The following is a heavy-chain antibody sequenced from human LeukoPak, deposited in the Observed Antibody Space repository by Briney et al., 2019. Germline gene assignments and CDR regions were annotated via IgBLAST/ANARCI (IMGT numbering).Heavy chain of an antibody. Sequence: PGGSLRLSCAGSGFTFSSYGMHWVRQAPGKGLEWVAVISNDASTKHYADSVKGRFTISRDNSKNTLYLQMNSLRAEDTAVYYCARKTGAAAYDYWGQGTLVTVSS. V-gene: IGHV3-30*03. CDR3: ARKTGAAAYDY. CDR1: GFTFSSYG. J-gene: IGHJ4*02. CDR2: ISNDASTK. D-gene: IGHD6-13*01.